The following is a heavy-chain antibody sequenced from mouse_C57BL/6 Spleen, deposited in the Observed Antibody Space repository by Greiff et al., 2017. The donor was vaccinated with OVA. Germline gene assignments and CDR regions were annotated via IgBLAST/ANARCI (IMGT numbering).Heavy chain of an antibody. CDR1: GYTFTSYW. V-gene: IGHV1-69*01. Sequence: QVQLQQPGAELVMPGASVKLSCKASGYTFTSYWMHWVKQRPGQGLEWIGEIDPSDSYTNYNQKFKGKSTLTVEKSSSTAYMQLSSLTSEDSAVYYCAPHSNYVGGFAYWGQGTLVTVSA. CDR3: APHSNYVGGFAY. J-gene: IGHJ3*01. CDR2: IDPSDSYT. D-gene: IGHD2-5*01.